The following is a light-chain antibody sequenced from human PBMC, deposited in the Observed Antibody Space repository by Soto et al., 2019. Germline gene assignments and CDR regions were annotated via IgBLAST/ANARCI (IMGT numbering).Light chain of an antibody. V-gene: IGLV1-44*01. J-gene: IGLJ1*01. Sequence: QSVLSQPPSVSGTPGQRVTISCSGSSSNIPSNAVNWYQQLPGTAPKLLIYSDNRRPSGVPARFSASKSGTSASLAISGLLSDDEADYYCASWDDTLHGFYVVGTGTKVTVL. CDR2: SDN. CDR1: SSNIPSNA. CDR3: ASWDDTLHGFYV.